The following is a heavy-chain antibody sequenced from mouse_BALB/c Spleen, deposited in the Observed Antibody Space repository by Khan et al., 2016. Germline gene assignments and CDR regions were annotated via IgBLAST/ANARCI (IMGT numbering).Heavy chain of an antibody. Sequence: LVKTGTSVKISCKASGYSFTGYYMHWVKQSHGKSLEWIGYISCYNGATRYNQKFKGQATFTVDTSSSTAYMQFNSLTSEDSAVYYCARSSRGTDYYAMDYWGQGTSVTVSS. CDR1: GYSFTGYY. CDR2: ISCYNGAT. D-gene: IGHD2-14*01. V-gene: IGHV1S34*01. CDR3: ARSSRGTDYYAMDY. J-gene: IGHJ4*01.